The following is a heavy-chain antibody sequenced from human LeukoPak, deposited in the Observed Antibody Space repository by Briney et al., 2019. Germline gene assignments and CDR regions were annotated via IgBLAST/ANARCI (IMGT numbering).Heavy chain of an antibody. D-gene: IGHD2-2*01. Sequence: GGSLRLSCAASGFTFSSYAMPWVRQAPGKGLEWVAVISYDGSNKYYADSVKGRFTISRDNSKNTLYLQMNSLRAEDTAVYYCARAAEGYCSSTSCYYWFDPWGQGTLVTVSS. V-gene: IGHV3-30-3*01. J-gene: IGHJ5*02. CDR1: GFTFSSYA. CDR2: ISYDGSNK. CDR3: ARAAEGYCSSTSCYYWFDP.